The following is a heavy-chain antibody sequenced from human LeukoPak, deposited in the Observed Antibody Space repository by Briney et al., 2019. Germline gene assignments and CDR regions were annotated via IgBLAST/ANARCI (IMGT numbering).Heavy chain of an antibody. J-gene: IGHJ4*02. CDR1: GGSISSGGYS. Sequence: SQTLSLTCAVSGGSISSGGYSWSWIRQPPGKGLEWIGYIYHSATTYYNPSLKSRITISVDRSKNQFSLKLTSVSAADTAVYYCGRGLGEGYPDYWGQGTLVTVSS. CDR3: GRGLGEGYPDY. D-gene: IGHD5-24*01. V-gene: IGHV4-30-2*01. CDR2: IYHSATT.